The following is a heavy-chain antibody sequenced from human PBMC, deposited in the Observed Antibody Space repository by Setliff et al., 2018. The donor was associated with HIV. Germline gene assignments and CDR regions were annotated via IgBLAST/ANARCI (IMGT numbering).Heavy chain of an antibody. CDR3: ASPSFWGSGARNIDAFDM. CDR1: GYNFTGYH. CDR2: DNPDNVVL. V-gene: IGHV1-2*02. Sequence: VKVSCKASGYNFTGYHIHWVRQAPGQGLEWMGWDNPDNVVLKSAQKFQGRVTMTRDTSINTAYMELSSLKSDDTAVYYCASPSFWGSGARNIDAFDMWGQGTLVTVS. J-gene: IGHJ3*02. D-gene: IGHD7-27*01.